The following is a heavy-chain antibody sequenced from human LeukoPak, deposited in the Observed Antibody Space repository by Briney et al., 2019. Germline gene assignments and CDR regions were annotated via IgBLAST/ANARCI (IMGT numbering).Heavy chain of an antibody. CDR2: IYSSGST. D-gene: IGHD6-19*01. CDR1: GGSISSYY. CDR3: ARDLGMAVALPFDP. Sequence: PSETLSLTCTVSGGSISSYYWGWIRQPAGKGLEWIGRIYSSGSTNYNPSLKSRVTMSVDTPKNQFSLKLSSVTAADTAVYYCARDLGMAVALPFDPWGQGTLVTVSS. J-gene: IGHJ5*02. V-gene: IGHV4-4*07.